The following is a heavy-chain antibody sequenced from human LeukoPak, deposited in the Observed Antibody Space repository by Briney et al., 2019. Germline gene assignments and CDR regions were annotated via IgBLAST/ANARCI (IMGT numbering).Heavy chain of an antibody. D-gene: IGHD3-3*01. V-gene: IGHV3-49*03. J-gene: IGHJ4*02. CDR3: TRDRSPYTIFGVVPIDY. CDR1: GFTFGDYA. Sequence: PGGSLRLSCTASGFTFGDYAMSWFRQAPGKGLEWVGFIRSKAYGGTTEYAVSVKGRFTISRDDSKSIAYLQMNSLKTEDTAVYYCTRDRSPYTIFGVVPIDYWGQGTLVTVSS. CDR2: IRSKAYGGTT.